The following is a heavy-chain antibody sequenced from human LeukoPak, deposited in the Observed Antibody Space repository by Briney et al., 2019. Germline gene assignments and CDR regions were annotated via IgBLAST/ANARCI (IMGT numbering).Heavy chain of an antibody. V-gene: IGHV4-34*01. Sequence: SDTLSLPCAVYGGSFRGYYRRWIRQPPGKGLEWIGEINHSGSTNHNPSLKSRVTLSLETSKKQFSLKLRSLTAPDTAVYYCARGRTLIVRGVMNAFDIWGQGTMVTVSS. CDR1: GGSFRGYY. J-gene: IGHJ3*02. CDR3: ARGRTLIVRGVMNAFDI. CDR2: INHSGST. D-gene: IGHD3-10*01.